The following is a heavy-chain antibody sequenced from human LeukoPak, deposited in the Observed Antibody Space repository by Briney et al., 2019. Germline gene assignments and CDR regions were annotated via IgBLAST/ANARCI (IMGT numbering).Heavy chain of an antibody. CDR2: MNPNSGNT. Sequence: GASVKVSCKASGYTFTSYDINWVRQATGQGLEWMGWMNPNSGNTGYAQKFQGIVTNTRNASISTAYMEVSSLRSEDTAVYYCARAERNGSYSPIWGQGTLVTVSS. V-gene: IGHV1-8*03. J-gene: IGHJ4*02. CDR1: GYTFTSYD. CDR3: ARAERNGSYSPI. D-gene: IGHD1-26*01.